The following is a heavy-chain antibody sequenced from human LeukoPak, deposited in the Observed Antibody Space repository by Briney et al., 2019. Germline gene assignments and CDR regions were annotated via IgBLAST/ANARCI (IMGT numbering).Heavy chain of an antibody. CDR2: IIPIFGTA. CDR1: GGTFSSYA. CDR3: ARGRVEMATLLDY. Sequence: ASVKVSCKASGGTFSSYAISWVRRAPGQGLEWMGGIIPIFGTANYAQKFQGRVTITADKSTSTAYMELSSLRSEDTAVYYCARGRVEMATLLDYWGQGTLVTVSS. D-gene: IGHD5-24*01. J-gene: IGHJ4*02. V-gene: IGHV1-69*06.